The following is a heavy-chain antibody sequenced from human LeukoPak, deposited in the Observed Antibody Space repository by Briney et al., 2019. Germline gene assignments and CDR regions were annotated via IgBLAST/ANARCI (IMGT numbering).Heavy chain of an antibody. V-gene: IGHV4-4*09. CDR3: ARQVLYYYDSSGPLMYYYYMDV. D-gene: IGHD3-22*01. J-gene: IGHJ6*03. CDR2: IYTSGST. CDR1: GGSISSYY. Sequence: SETLSLTCTVSGGSISSYYWSWIRQPPGKGLEWIGYIYTSGSTNYNPSLKSRATISVDTSKNQFSLKLSSVTAADTAEYYCARQVLYYYDSSGPLMYYYYMDVWGRGTTVTVSS.